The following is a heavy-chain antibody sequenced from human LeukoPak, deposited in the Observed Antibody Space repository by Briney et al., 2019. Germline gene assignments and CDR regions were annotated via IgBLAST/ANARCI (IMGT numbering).Heavy chain of an antibody. CDR1: GYTFTSYG. Sequence: ASVKVSCKASGYTFTSYGISWVRQAPGQGLEWMGGIIPIFGTANYAQKFQGRVTITADESTSTAYMELSSLRSEDTAVYYCARPGGCSSTSCHQADDAFDIWGQGTMVTVSS. D-gene: IGHD2-2*01. CDR3: ARPGGCSSTSCHQADDAFDI. CDR2: IIPIFGTA. V-gene: IGHV1-69*13. J-gene: IGHJ3*02.